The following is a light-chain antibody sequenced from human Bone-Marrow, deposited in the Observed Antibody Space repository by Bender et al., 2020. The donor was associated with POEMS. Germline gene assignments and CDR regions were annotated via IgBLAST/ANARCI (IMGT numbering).Light chain of an antibody. J-gene: IGLJ2*01. CDR1: SSDVGGYNY. Sequence: QSALTQPPSASGSPGQSVTISCTGTSSDVGGYNYVSWYQQHPGKAPKLMIYEVSERPSGVPDRFSGSNSGNTASLTVSGLQAEDEADYYCSSYAGTNVVFGGGTKLTVL. V-gene: IGLV2-8*01. CDR3: SSYAGTNVV. CDR2: EVS.